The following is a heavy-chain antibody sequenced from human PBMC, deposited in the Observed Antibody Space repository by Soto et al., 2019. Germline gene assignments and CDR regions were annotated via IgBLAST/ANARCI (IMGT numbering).Heavy chain of an antibody. D-gene: IGHD1-26*01. CDR1: GDSMTNYY. CDR3: ARTVGAAYYFDF. J-gene: IGHJ4*02. V-gene: IGHV4-4*07. CDR2: IYTSGST. Sequence: QVQLQESGPGLVKPSETLSLTCTVSGDSMTNYYWSWIRQPAGKGLEWIGRIYTSGSTNYNPSLKSRVTMSIDTSNNHFSLKLKSVTAADTAVYYCARTVGAAYYFDFWGQGALVTVSS.